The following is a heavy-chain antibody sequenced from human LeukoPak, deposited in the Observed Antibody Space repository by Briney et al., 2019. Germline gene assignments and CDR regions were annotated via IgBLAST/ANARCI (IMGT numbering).Heavy chain of an antibody. Sequence: GGSLRLSCAASGFIFSNAWMSWVRQAPGKGLEWVGRIKSKTDGGTPDSAAPVKGRFTISRDDSKNTLYLQMNSLKTEDTAVYYCTTDLGGYYSGFGTYWGSFDYWGQGTLVTVSS. CDR3: TTDLGGYYSGFGTYWGSFDY. CDR2: IKSKTDGGTP. V-gene: IGHV3-15*01. D-gene: IGHD3-10*01. CDR1: GFIFSNAW. J-gene: IGHJ4*02.